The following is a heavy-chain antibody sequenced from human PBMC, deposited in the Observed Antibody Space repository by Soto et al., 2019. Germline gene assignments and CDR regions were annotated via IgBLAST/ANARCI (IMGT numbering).Heavy chain of an antibody. CDR3: ARADRGSYYGGDAFDI. Sequence: QVQLQESGPGLVKPSQTLSLTCTVSGGSISSGDYYWSWIRQPPGKGLEWIGYIYYSGSTYYNPSLKSRVTISVDTSKNQFSLKLSSVTAADTAVYYCARADRGSYYGGDAFDIWGQGTMVTVSS. D-gene: IGHD1-26*01. CDR1: GGSISSGDYY. V-gene: IGHV4-30-4*01. CDR2: IYYSGST. J-gene: IGHJ3*02.